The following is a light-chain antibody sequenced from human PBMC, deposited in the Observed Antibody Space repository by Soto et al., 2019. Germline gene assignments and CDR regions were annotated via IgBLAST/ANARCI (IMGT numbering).Light chain of an antibody. CDR1: QYINTR. CDR3: QQRNVWPPIT. J-gene: IGKJ5*01. CDR2: GAS. Sequence: EIVLTQSPATLSSFPGDRATLSCRASQYINTRLAWYQHRPGQAHRLLIYGASSRATGIPDRFSGSGSGTDFTLTLNSLEPEDFAVYYCQQRNVWPPITFGQGTRLEIK. V-gene: IGKV3-11*01.